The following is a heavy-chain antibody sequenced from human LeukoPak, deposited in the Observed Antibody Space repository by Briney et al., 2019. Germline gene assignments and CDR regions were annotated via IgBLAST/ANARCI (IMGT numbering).Heavy chain of an antibody. CDR3: ARDIRRITMVRGVRHFDY. V-gene: IGHV7-4-1*02. CDR2: INTNTGNP. CDR1: GYTFTSYG. Sequence: GASVKVSCKASGYTFTSYGISWVRQAPGQGLEWMGWINTNTGNPTYAQGFTGRFVFSLDTSVSTAYLQISSLKAEDTAVYYCARDIRRITMVRGVRHFDYWGQGTLVTVSS. D-gene: IGHD3-10*01. J-gene: IGHJ4*02.